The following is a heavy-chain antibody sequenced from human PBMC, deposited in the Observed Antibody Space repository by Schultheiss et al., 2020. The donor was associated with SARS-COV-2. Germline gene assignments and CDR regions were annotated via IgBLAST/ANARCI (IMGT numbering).Heavy chain of an antibody. Sequence: SETLSLTCTVSGGSISSSSYYWSWIRQPPGKGLEWIGYIYYSGSTNYNPSLKSRVTISVDTSKNQFSLKLSSVTAADTAVYYCARGAGTYYYDSSGYFEYFQHWGQGTLVTVSS. CDR1: GGSISSSSYY. CDR3: ARGAGTYYYDSSGYFEYFQH. J-gene: IGHJ1*01. D-gene: IGHD3-22*01. V-gene: IGHV4-61*01. CDR2: IYYSGST.